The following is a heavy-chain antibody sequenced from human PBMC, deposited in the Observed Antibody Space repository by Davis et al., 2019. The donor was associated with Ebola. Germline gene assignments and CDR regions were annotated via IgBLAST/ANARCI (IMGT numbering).Heavy chain of an antibody. CDR3: AAAEQWLVLYAFDI. D-gene: IGHD6-19*01. V-gene: IGHV4-59*12. J-gene: IGHJ3*02. CDR1: GGSISSYY. Sequence: SETLSLTCSVSGGSISSYYWSWIRQPPGKGLEWIGYIYYSGSTNYNPSLKSRVTISVDTSKNQFSLKLSSVTAEDTAVYYCAAAEQWLVLYAFDIWGQGTMVTVSS. CDR2: IYYSGST.